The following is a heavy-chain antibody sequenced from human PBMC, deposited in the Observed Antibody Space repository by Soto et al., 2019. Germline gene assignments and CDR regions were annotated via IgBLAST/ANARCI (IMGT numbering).Heavy chain of an antibody. CDR2: ISSSSSYI. D-gene: IGHD3-22*01. Sequence: GGSLRLSCAASGFTFSSYSMNWVRQAPGKGLEWVSSISSSSSYIYYADSVKGRFTISRDNAKNSLYLQMSSLRAEDTAVYYCASNVITMIVGAMDVWAKGPRSPSP. J-gene: IGHJ6*02. CDR1: GFTFSSYS. CDR3: ASNVITMIVGAMDV. V-gene: IGHV3-21*01.